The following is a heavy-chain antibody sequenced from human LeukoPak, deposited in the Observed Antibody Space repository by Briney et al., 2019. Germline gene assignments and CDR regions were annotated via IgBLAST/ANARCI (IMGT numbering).Heavy chain of an antibody. Sequence: PGESLRLSCGASGFTFTNSWMTWVRQAPGKGLEWVATIRPDGGETNYVDSVKGRFTISRDNAKNSLYLQMNSLRAEDTAVYYCARAVGYSGFSDYWGQGTLVTVSS. CDR3: ARAVGYSGFSDY. CDR1: GFTFTNSW. D-gene: IGHD5-12*01. J-gene: IGHJ4*02. CDR2: IRPDGGET. V-gene: IGHV3-7*01.